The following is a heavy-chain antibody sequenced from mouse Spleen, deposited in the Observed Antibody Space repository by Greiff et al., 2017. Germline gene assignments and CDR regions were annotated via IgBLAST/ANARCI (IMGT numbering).Heavy chain of an antibody. J-gene: IGHJ4*01. D-gene: IGHD4-1*01. CDR2: INPYNGDT. CDR3: ARRGLGYAMDY. Sequence: EVQLQESGPELVKPGDSVKISCKASGYSFTGYFMNWVMQSHGKSLEWIGRINPYNGDTFYNQKFKGKATLTVDKSSSTAHMELRSLTSEDSAVYYCARRGLGYAMDYWGQGTSVTVSS. V-gene: IGHV1-20*01. CDR1: GYSFTGYF.